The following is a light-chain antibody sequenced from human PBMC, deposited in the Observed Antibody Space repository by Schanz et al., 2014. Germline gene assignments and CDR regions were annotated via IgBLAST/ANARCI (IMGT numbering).Light chain of an antibody. V-gene: IGLV2-8*01. CDR1: SSDVGGYKY. Sequence: QSALTQPPSASGSPGQSVTISCTGTSSDVGGYKYVSWYQQHPGKAPKLMIYEVNKRPSGVPDRFSGSKSGNTASLTVSGLQAEDEADYYCSSYAGSNFVVFGGGTKLTVL. CDR3: SSYAGSNFVV. CDR2: EVN. J-gene: IGLJ2*01.